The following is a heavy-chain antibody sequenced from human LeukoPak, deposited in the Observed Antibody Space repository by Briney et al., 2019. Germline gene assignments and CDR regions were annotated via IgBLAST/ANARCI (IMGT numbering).Heavy chain of an antibody. Sequence: SETLYLTCTVSGGSISSYYWSWIRQPPGKGLEWIGYIYYSGSTTYNPSLKSRVTISVDTSKNQFSLKLSSVTAADTAVYYCARSGYSISWVWFDPWGQGTLVTVSS. CDR1: GGSISSYY. D-gene: IGHD6-13*01. CDR2: IYYSGST. V-gene: IGHV4-59*01. J-gene: IGHJ5*02. CDR3: ARSGYSISWVWFDP.